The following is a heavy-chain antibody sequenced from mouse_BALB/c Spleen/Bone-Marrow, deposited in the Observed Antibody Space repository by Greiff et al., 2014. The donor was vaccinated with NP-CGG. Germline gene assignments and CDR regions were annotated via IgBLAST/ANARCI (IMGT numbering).Heavy chain of an antibody. CDR1: GFTFSSFG. D-gene: IGHD2-10*02. CDR3: VRLYDSYAMAF. Sequence: DVQLVESGGGLAQPGGSRKLSCAASGFTFSSFGMHWVRQAPEKGLEWVAHISSGSSTIYYADTVKGRFTISRDNPKNTLFLQMTSLRSEDTAMYYCVRLYDSYAMAFWGQGTSVTVSS. CDR2: ISSGSSTI. V-gene: IGHV5-17*02. J-gene: IGHJ4*01.